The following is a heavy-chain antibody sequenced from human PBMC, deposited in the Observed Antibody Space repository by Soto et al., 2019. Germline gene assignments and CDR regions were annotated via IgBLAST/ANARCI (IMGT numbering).Heavy chain of an antibody. CDR3: AVGGVTMVRGVIAEFDF. V-gene: IGHV1-18*04. J-gene: IGHJ4*02. Sequence: QVQLVQSGAEVKKPGASVKVSCKASGYTFTSYGISWVRQAPGQGLEWMGRISAYNGNTNYAQKLQGIVTMTTDTSPTTAYMELRSLRSDDAAVYYCAVGGVTMVRGVIAEFDFWCQGTLVTVSS. D-gene: IGHD3-10*01. CDR1: GYTFTSYG. CDR2: ISAYNGNT.